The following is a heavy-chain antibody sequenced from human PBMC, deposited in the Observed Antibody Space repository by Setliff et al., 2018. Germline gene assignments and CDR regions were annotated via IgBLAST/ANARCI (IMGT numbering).Heavy chain of an antibody. V-gene: IGHV1-69*05. D-gene: IGHD3-22*01. J-gene: IGHJ6*03. CDR1: GGTFKNYG. CDR2: IIPIFGTT. Sequence: SVKVSCKASGGTFKNYGISWVRQAPGQGLEWMGGIIPIFGTTNYAQKFRGRVTIITDESTSTAFMQLSSLRSEDTAVYYCVREGVDSRSSTDYRYYMDVWGKGTTVTVSS. CDR3: VREGVDSRSSTDYRYYMDV.